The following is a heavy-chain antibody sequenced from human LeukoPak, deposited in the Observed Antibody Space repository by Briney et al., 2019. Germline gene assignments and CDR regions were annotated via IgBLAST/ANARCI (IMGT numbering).Heavy chain of an antibody. D-gene: IGHD6-19*01. V-gene: IGHV1-69*13. J-gene: IGHJ4*02. Sequence: GASVKVSCKASGDTFSSYAISWVRQAPGQGLELMGGIIPIFGAASYAQKFQGRVKITADESTSTAYMELTSLRSEDTAVYYCARGRMAGTYVFDYWGQGTLVTVSS. CDR1: GDTFSSYA. CDR2: IIPIFGAA. CDR3: ARGRMAGTYVFDY.